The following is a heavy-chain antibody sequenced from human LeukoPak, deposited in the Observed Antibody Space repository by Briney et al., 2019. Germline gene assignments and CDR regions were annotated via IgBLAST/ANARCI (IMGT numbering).Heavy chain of an antibody. CDR1: GYTFTSCY. J-gene: IGHJ6*02. Sequence: ASVKVSCKASGYTFTSCYMNWVRQAPGQGLEWMGIINPSGGSTSYAQKFQGRVTMTRDTSTSTVYMELRSLRSEDTAVYYCARVSGYCSGGSCYGLPSHGMDVWGQGTTVTVSS. D-gene: IGHD2-15*01. V-gene: IGHV1-46*01. CDR3: ARVSGYCSGGSCYGLPSHGMDV. CDR2: INPSGGST.